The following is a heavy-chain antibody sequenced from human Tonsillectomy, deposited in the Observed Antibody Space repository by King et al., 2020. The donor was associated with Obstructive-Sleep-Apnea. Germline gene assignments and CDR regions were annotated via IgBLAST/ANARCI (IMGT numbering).Heavy chain of an antibody. D-gene: IGHD3-10*01. CDR2: IKSKADGGPT. CDR1: GFTFSNAW. Sequence: VQLVESGGGLVKPGGSLRLSCAVSGFTFSNAWMSWVPQAPGKGLEWGGRIKSKADGGPTDYAAPVNGRFTISTEDSKNTLYLQMDSLKIEDTGVYYCTARYYGSGWIIVFDYWGQGTLVTVSS. CDR3: TARYYGSGWIIVFDY. V-gene: IGHV3-15*01. J-gene: IGHJ4*02.